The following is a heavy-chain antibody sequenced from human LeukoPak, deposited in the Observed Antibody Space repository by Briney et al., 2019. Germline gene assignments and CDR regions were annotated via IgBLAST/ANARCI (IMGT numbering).Heavy chain of an antibody. J-gene: IGHJ6*02. Sequence: GRSLRLSCAASGFTFNTYGMHWVRQAPGEGLEWVAIIRYDGSIKYYADSVKGRFTISRDNSKNTMYLQMNSLRAEDTAVYYCARISCTGGNCRPYYYYGMDVWGQGTTVTVSS. D-gene: IGHD2-15*01. CDR1: GFTFNTYG. V-gene: IGHV3-33*01. CDR3: ARISCTGGNCRPYYYYGMDV. CDR2: IRYDGSIK.